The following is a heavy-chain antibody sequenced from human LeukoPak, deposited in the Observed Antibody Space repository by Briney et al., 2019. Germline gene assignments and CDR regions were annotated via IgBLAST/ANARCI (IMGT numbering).Heavy chain of an antibody. V-gene: IGHV4-4*02. J-gene: IGHJ5*02. CDR1: GGSISSSNW. CDR2: IYHSGST. Sequence: PSETLSLACAVSGGSISSSNWWSWVRQPPGKGLEWIGEIYHSGSTNYNPSLKSRVTISVDKSKNQFSLKLSSVTAADTAVYYCARDGSYYDILTGYSTWGQGTLVTVSS. CDR3: ARDGSYYDILTGYST. D-gene: IGHD3-9*01.